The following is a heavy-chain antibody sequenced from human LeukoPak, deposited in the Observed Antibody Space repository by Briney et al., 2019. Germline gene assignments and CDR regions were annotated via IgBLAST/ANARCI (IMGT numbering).Heavy chain of an antibody. V-gene: IGHV3-72*01. Sequence: GGSLRLSCAASGFILSDHYIDWVRQAPGKGLEWVGRSRNKANSYTTEYAASVKGRFTISRDDPKNLLYLQMNSLKSEDTAVYYCGRSGRYRPSDLWGQGTLVTVSS. CDR1: GFILSDHY. D-gene: IGHD1-26*01. CDR2: SRNKANSYTT. CDR3: GRSGRYRPSDL. J-gene: IGHJ5*02.